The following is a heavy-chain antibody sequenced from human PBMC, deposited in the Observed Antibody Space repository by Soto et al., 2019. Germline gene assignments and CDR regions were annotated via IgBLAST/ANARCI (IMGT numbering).Heavy chain of an antibody. D-gene: IGHD4-17*01. CDR3: ARVGPSGDYFCARYLIGSYGKAV. V-gene: IGHV4-34*01. Sequence: SKNLSLTCAVYGGSFSGYYWSWIRQPPGKGLEWIGEINHSGSTNYNPSLKSRVTISVDTSKNQFSLKLSSVTAADTAVYYCARVGPSGDYFCARYLIGSYGKAVWRQGTTDPVSS. CDR1: GGSFSGYY. J-gene: IGHJ6*01. CDR2: INHSGST.